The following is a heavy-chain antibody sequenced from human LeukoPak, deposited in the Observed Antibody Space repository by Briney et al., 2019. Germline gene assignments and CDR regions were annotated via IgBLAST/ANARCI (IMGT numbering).Heavy chain of an antibody. J-gene: IGHJ4*02. CDR1: GFTFDDYG. V-gene: IGHV3-20*04. Sequence: PGGSLRLSCAASGFTFDDYGMNWVRQAPGKGLEWVSGINWNGDSTNYADSVKGRFTISRDDAKNSLYLQMNSLRAEDTALYYCAREYRYGGFFDYWGQGTLVTVSS. CDR3: AREYRYGGFFDY. D-gene: IGHD3-10*01. CDR2: INWNGDST.